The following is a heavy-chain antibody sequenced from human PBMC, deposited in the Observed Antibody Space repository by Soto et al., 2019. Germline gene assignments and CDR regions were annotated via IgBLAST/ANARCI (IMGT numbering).Heavy chain of an antibody. Sequence: GGSLRLSCAASGFTFSSYSMNWVRQAPGKGLEWVSYISSSSSTIYYADSVKGRFTISRDNAKNSLYLQMNSLRDEDTAVYYCARVLKRRVRDTAMVVFDYWGQGTLVTVSS. J-gene: IGHJ4*02. CDR2: ISSSSSTI. V-gene: IGHV3-48*02. CDR3: ARVLKRRVRDTAMVVFDY. CDR1: GFTFSSYS. D-gene: IGHD5-18*01.